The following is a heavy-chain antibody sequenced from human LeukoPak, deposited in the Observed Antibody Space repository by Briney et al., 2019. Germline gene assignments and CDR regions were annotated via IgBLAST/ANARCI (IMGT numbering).Heavy chain of an antibody. CDR1: GGSISSSSYY. CDR2: IYYSGST. Sequence: KPSETLSLTCTVSGGSISSSSYYWGWIRQPPGKGLEWIGDIYYSGSTYYNPSLKSRVTISVDTSNNQFSLRLSSVTAADTAMYYCARRLWGDYFDYWGQGTLVTVSS. CDR3: ARRLWGDYFDY. D-gene: IGHD3-16*01. V-gene: IGHV4-39*01. J-gene: IGHJ4*02.